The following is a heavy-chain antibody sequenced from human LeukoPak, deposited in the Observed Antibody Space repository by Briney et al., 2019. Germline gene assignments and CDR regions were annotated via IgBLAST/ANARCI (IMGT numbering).Heavy chain of an antibody. CDR1: GFTFSSYA. J-gene: IGHJ4*02. CDR3: ARDRKSSSCFDY. Sequence: PGGSLRLSCAASGFTFSSYAMHWVRQAPGKGLEWVAVISYDGSNKYYADSVKGRFTISRDNSKNTLYLQMNSLRAEDTAVYYCARDRKSSSCFDYWGQGTLVTVSS. V-gene: IGHV3-30*19. CDR2: ISYDGSNK. D-gene: IGHD6-13*01.